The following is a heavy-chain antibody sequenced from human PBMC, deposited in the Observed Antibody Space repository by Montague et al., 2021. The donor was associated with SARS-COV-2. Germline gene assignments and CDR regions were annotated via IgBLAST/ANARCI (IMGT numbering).Heavy chain of an antibody. CDR3: VRPHLPGWVDP. CDR1: GGSFSGYY. CDR2: IHHSGST. Sequence: SETLSLTCAVYGGSFSGYYWSWIRQPPGKGLEWIGEIHHSGSTNYNPSLKSRVTISVDTSKNQVSLNLDSVTAADTAVYYCVRPHLPGWVDPWGQGTLVTVSS. J-gene: IGHJ5*02. V-gene: IGHV4-34*01.